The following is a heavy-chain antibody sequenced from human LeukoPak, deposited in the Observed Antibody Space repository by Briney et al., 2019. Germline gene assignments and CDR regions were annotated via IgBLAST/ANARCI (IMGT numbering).Heavy chain of an antibody. CDR2: ISWNSGSI. CDR3: ARDDRYGYYDY. CDR1: GFTFDDYA. D-gene: IGHD2-2*03. J-gene: IGHJ4*02. Sequence: PRGSLRLSCAASGFTFDDYAMHWVRQAPGKGLEWVSGISWNSGSIGYADAVMGRFTISRDSAKASLLLQMNSLRAEDTAVYYCARDDRYGYYDYWGQGTLVTVSS. V-gene: IGHV3-9*01.